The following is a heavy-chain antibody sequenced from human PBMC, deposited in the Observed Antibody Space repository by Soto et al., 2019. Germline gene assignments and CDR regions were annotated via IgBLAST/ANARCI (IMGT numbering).Heavy chain of an antibody. CDR3: ASSTVEMATIYYYYGMDV. D-gene: IGHD5-12*01. CDR2: IYPGDSDT. V-gene: IGHV5-51*01. J-gene: IGHJ6*02. CDR1: GYSFTSYW. Sequence: GESLKISCKGSGYSFTSYWIGWVRQMPVKGLEWMGIIYPGDSDTRYSPSFQGQVTISADKSISTAYLQWSSLKASDTAMYYCASSTVEMATIYYYYGMDVWGQGTTVTVSS.